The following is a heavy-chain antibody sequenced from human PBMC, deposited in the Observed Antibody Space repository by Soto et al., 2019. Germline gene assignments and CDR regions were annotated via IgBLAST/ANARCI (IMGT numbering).Heavy chain of an antibody. Sequence: QEQLVQSGAEVKKPGSSVKVSCKASGGLFSSYPISWVRQVPGQGLEWMGGSIPVFQTADYTQRFQGRVTITANESTNTDYMELSSLRSEDKAIYYCARGGSGYTWFNEFWGQGTLVTVSS. CDR1: GGLFSSYP. CDR3: ARGGSGYTWFNEF. J-gene: IGHJ4*02. CDR2: SIPVFQTA. V-gene: IGHV1-69*01. D-gene: IGHD3-22*01.